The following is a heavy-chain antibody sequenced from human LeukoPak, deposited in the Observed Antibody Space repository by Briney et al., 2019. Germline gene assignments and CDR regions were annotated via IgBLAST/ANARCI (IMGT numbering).Heavy chain of an antibody. CDR3: AKSHNYYEGSGFLDQ. J-gene: IGHJ4*02. CDR2: INPNSGGT. D-gene: IGHD3-22*01. V-gene: IGHV1-2*06. CDR1: GYTFIGYY. Sequence: ASVKGSCKASGYTFIGYYMHWVRQAPGQGLEWMGRINPNSGGTSYAQKFQGRVTMTRDTSISTAYMELSGLRTDDTAVYYCAKSHNYYEGSGFLDQWGQGTLVTVSS.